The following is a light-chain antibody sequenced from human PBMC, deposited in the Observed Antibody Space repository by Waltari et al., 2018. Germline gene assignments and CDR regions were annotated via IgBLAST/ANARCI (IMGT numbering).Light chain of an antibody. CDR2: GAS. CDR1: QSVSSY. CDR3: HQRSNWPIT. J-gene: IGKJ5*01. V-gene: IGKV3-11*01. Sequence: ELVLTQSPATLSLSPGERATLSCRASQSVSSYLVWYQQKPGQTPRLLIYGASNRATRIPARFSGSGSGTDFTLTISSLESEDFAVYYCHQRSNWPITFGQGTRLEIK.